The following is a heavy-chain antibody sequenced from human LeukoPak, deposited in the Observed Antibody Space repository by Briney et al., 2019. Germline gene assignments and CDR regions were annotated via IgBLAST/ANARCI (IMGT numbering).Heavy chain of an antibody. CDR1: GFTFTNYG. CDR2: ISSSGTSK. V-gene: IGHV3-48*02. CDR3: ARGVLGGAIDY. J-gene: IGHJ4*02. D-gene: IGHD3-16*01. Sequence: GGSLRLSCAASGFTFTNYGINWVRQVPGKGLEWVSYISSSGTSKDYADSVKGRFTSSRDNAKNTLSLQMNSLRDEDTAVYYCARGVLGGAIDYWGRGTLVTVSS.